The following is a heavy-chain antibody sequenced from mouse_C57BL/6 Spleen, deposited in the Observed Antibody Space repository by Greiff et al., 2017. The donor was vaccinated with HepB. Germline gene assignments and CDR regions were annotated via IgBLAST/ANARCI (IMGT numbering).Heavy chain of an antibody. Sequence: QVQLQQPGAELVMPGASVKLSCKASGYTFTSYWMHWVKQRPGQGLEWIGEIDPSDSYTNYNQKFKGKSTLTVDKSSSTAYMQLSSLTSEDSAVYYCARPTELYFDYWGQGTTLTVSS. J-gene: IGHJ2*01. D-gene: IGHD1-3*01. V-gene: IGHV1-69*01. CDR3: ARPTELYFDY. CDR1: GYTFTSYW. CDR2: IDPSDSYT.